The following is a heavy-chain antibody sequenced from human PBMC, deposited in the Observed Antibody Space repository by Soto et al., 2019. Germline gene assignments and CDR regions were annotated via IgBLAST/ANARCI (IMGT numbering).Heavy chain of an antibody. CDR1: GFTFSSYA. J-gene: IGHJ5*02. Sequence: EVQLLESGGGLVQPGGSLRLSCAASGFTFSSYAMSWVRQAPGKGLEWVSAISGSGGSTYYAVSVKGRFTISRDNSKNPLYLQMNSLRAEDTAVYYCAKDMGLLWFGELPTSWFDPWGQGTLVTVSS. D-gene: IGHD3-10*01. CDR2: ISGSGGST. CDR3: AKDMGLLWFGELPTSWFDP. V-gene: IGHV3-23*01.